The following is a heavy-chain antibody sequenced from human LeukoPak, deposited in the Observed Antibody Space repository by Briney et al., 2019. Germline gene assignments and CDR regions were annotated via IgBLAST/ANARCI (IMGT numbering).Heavy chain of an antibody. CDR1: GFTVSSNY. V-gene: IGHV3-66*01. CDR2: IYSGGST. Sequence: GGSLRLSCAASGFTVSSNYMSWVRQAPGKGLEWVSVIYSGGSTYYADSVKGRFTISRDKSKNTLYLQMNSLRAEDTAVYYCARDNYYYYMDVWGKGTTVTISS. CDR3: ARDNYYYYMDV. J-gene: IGHJ6*03.